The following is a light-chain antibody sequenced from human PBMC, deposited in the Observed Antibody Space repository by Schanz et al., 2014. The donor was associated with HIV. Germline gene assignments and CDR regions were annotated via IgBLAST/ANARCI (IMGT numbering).Light chain of an antibody. V-gene: IGKV3-15*01. CDR3: QQYNNWPPYT. J-gene: IGKJ2*01. CDR1: QTVSNN. CDR2: GAS. Sequence: EIVMTQSPGTLSVSPGERATLSCRASQTVSNNLAWYQQKPGQAPRLLIYGASTRVTGIPARFSGSGSGTEFTLTINSLQSEDFGVYYCQQYNNWPPYTFGRGTKLEIK.